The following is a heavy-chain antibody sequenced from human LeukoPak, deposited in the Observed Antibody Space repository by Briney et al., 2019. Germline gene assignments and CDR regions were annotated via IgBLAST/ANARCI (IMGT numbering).Heavy chain of an antibody. CDR3: AKLTSGWFEDC. Sequence: GGSLRLSCVASGFTLSNYPMTWVRQAPGKGLEWVSAITSDGSATFYADPVKGRLTISRDISKNTVYLQMDSLRAEDTALYYCAKLTSGWFEDCWGQGTLVTVSS. J-gene: IGHJ4*02. CDR1: GFTLSNYP. CDR2: ITSDGSAT. D-gene: IGHD3-10*01. V-gene: IGHV3-23*01.